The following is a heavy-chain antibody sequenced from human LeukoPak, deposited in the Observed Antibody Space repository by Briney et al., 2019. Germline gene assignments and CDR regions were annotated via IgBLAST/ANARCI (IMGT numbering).Heavy chain of an antibody. CDR3: AKTHCGGGSCDKFDS. CDR2: IYYSGSST. D-gene: IGHD2-21*01. Sequence: PSETLSLTCTVSGGSMSGFFWTWIRQPPGRELEWIGSIYYSGSSTKYNPSLKSRVTISVDTSKNQFSLSLNSVTAADTAVYYCAKTHCGGGSCDKFDSWGQGILVTVSS. CDR1: GGSMSGFF. J-gene: IGHJ5*01. V-gene: IGHV4-59*12.